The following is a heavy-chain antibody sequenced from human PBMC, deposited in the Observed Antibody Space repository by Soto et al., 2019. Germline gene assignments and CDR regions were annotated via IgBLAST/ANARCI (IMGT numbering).Heavy chain of an antibody. CDR1: GFTFSSYA. D-gene: IGHD4-4*01. Sequence: ESGGGVVQPGRSLRLSCAASGFTFSSYAMHWVRQAPGKGLEWVAVISYDGSNKYYADSVKGRFTISRDNSKNTLYLQMNSLRAEDTAVYYCARAPGGVTTDYYYYYGMDVWGQGTTVTVSS. V-gene: IGHV3-30-3*01. CDR2: ISYDGSNK. J-gene: IGHJ6*02. CDR3: ARAPGGVTTDYYYYYGMDV.